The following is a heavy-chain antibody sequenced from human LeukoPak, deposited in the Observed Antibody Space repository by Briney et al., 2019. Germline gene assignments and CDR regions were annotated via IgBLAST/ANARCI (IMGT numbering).Heavy chain of an antibody. Sequence: GGSLRLSCAASGFTFSSYSMNWVRQAPGKGLEWVSSISSSRSYIYYADSVKGRFTISRDNAKNSLYLQMNSLRAEDTAVYYCARDGSSGYSYGYYYYYGMDVWGQGTTVTVSS. CDR3: ARDGSSGYSYGYYYYYGMDV. J-gene: IGHJ6*02. CDR1: GFTFSSYS. V-gene: IGHV3-21*01. CDR2: ISSSRSYI. D-gene: IGHD5-18*01.